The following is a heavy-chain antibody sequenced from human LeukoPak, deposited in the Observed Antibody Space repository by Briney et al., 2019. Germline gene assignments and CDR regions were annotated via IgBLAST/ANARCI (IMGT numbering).Heavy chain of an antibody. J-gene: IGHJ4*02. CDR1: GFTFNNHA. Sequence: GGSLRLSCTASGFTFNNHAMTWVRQAPGKGLEWVSAISGAGGSTYYADSVKGRFTISRDNSKNTLYLQMNSLRAEDTAVYYCAKDRIQLDNWGQGTLVTVSS. CDR2: ISGAGGST. V-gene: IGHV3-23*01. CDR3: AKDRIQLDN.